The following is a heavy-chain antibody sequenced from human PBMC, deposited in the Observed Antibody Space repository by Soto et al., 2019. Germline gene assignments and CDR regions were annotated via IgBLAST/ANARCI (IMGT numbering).Heavy chain of an antibody. CDR3: ARGSGPIMWSSPSPFDS. Sequence: SETLSLTCTVSGGFIWGWIRQSPDKGLEWIGYIYNSGRYNYNPSLESRLTISIDTSKNQFSLRLASVTAADTAVYYCARGSGPIMWSSPSPFDSWGQGALVTVSS. D-gene: IGHD2-21*01. J-gene: IGHJ4*02. CDR1: GGFI. CDR2: IYNSGRY. V-gene: IGHV4-59*01.